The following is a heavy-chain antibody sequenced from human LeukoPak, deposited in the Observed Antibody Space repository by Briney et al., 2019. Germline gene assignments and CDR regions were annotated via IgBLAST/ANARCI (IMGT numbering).Heavy chain of an antibody. CDR2: IYPGDLDT. D-gene: IGHD1-26*01. CDR3: ARRNSGSPRDWFDP. V-gene: IGHV5-51*01. CDR1: GYTFSSYW. J-gene: IGHJ5*02. Sequence: GESLKISCEGSGYTFSSYWIAWVRQMPGKGLEYMGIIYPGDLDTRYSPSFQGQVTISVDKSISTAYLQWNSLKASDTAMYYCARRNSGSPRDWFDPWGQGTLVTVSS.